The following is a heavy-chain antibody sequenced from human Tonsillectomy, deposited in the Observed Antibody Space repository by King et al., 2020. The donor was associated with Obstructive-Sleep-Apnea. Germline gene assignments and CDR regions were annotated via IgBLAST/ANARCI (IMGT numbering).Heavy chain of an antibody. J-gene: IGHJ6*02. D-gene: IGHD1-14*01. CDR2: IKKDGAEI. CDR1: GFSFSGYW. V-gene: IGHV3-7*03. CDR3: ARDWYLTYGMDV. Sequence: VQLVESGGGLVQPGGSLRLSCAASGFSFSGYWMTWVRQAPGKGLEWVANIKKDGAEIYYVDSVRGRFTISRDNAKNSLDLQMKSLRAEDTAVYYCARDWYLTYGMDVWGQGTTVTVSS.